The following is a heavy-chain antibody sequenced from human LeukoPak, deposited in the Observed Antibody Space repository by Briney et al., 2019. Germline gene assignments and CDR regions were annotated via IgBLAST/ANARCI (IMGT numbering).Heavy chain of an antibody. CDR3: VRDPRYSSGWYGNFDY. D-gene: IGHD6-19*01. CDR2: ISAYNGNT. CDR1: GYTFTSYG. J-gene: IGHJ4*02. Sequence: GASVKVSCKASGYTFTSYGISWVRQAPGQGLEWMGWISAYNGNTNYAQKLQGRVTMTTDTSTSTAYMELRSLRSDDTAVYYCVRDPRYSSGWYGNFDYWGQGTLVTVSS. V-gene: IGHV1-18*01.